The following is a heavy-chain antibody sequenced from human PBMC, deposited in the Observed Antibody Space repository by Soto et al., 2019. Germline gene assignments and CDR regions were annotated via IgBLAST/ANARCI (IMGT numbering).Heavy chain of an antibody. CDR1: GGSISSSSYY. CDR2: IYYSGST. CDR3: ARPPRTVRLDAFDI. Sequence: KSSETLSLTCTVSGGSISSSSYYWFWIRHPPGKGLEWIGSIYYSGSTYYNPSLKSRVTISVDTSKNQFSLKLSSVTAADTAVYYCARPPRTVRLDAFDIWGQGTMVTVSS. D-gene: IGHD4-4*01. J-gene: IGHJ3*02. V-gene: IGHV4-39*01.